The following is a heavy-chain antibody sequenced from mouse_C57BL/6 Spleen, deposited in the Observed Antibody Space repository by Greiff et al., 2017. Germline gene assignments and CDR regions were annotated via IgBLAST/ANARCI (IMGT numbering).Heavy chain of an antibody. V-gene: IGHV14-4*01. J-gene: IGHJ3*01. D-gene: IGHD3-1*01. CDR2: IDPENGDT. Sequence: EVKVVESGAELVRPGASVKLSCTASGFNIKDDYMHWVKQRPEQGLEWIGWIDPENGDTEYASKFQGKATITADTSSNTAYLQLSSLTSEDTAFYYCATGGSSGAWFACWGQGTLVTVSA. CDR3: ATGGSSGAWFAC. CDR1: GFNIKDDY.